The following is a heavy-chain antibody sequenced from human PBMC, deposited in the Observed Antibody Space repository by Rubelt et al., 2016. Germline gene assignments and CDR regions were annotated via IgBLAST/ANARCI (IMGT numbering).Heavy chain of an antibody. CDR1: GGSISSGGYY. J-gene: IGHJ4*02. V-gene: IGHV4-39*07. CDR3: ARDPRAGTTSFDY. D-gene: IGHD1-7*01. Sequence: QVQLQESGPGLVKPSQTLSLTCSVSGGSISSGGYYWSWIRQHPGKVLEWLGSISYSGSTYYNPSLKSRVTRSVDTSKNQFSLKLSSVTAADTAVYYCARDPRAGTTSFDYWGQGTLVTVSS. CDR2: ISYSGST.